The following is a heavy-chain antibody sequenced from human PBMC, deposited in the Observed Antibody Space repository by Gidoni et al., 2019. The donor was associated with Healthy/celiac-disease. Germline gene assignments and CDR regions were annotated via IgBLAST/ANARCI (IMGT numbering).Heavy chain of an antibody. V-gene: IGHV3-49*05. Sequence: EVQLVESGGGLVKPGRSLSLSCTASGFTFGDYAMSWFRQAQGKGLEWVGFIRRKAYGGKTEYAASVKGRFTISRDDSKSIAYRQMNSLKTEDTAVYYCTREEYEEWELLGCDYGGQGTLVTVSS. CDR1: GFTFGDYA. CDR3: TREEYEEWELLGCDY. J-gene: IGHJ4*02. CDR2: IRRKAYGGKT. D-gene: IGHD1-26*01.